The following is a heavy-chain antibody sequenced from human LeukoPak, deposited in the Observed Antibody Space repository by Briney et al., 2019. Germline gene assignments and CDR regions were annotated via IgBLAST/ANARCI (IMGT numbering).Heavy chain of an antibody. J-gene: IGHJ4*02. D-gene: IGHD6-19*01. V-gene: IGHV3-23*01. CDR1: GFTFSNYA. Sequence: GGSLTLSCAASGFTFSNYAMSWVRQAPGKGLEWVSTISGSGVSTYYADSVKGQFTISRDNSKNTLYLQMNSLRAEDTAVYYCAKDRAMAVAGYYFDYWGQGTLVTVSS. CDR3: AKDRAMAVAGYYFDY. CDR2: ISGSGVST.